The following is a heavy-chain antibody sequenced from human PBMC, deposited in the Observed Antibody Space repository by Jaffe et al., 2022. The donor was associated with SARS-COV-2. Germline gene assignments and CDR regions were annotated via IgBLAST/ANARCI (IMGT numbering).Heavy chain of an antibody. CDR1: GYSISSGYY. CDR2: IHYSGST. Sequence: QVQLQESGPRLVKPSETLSLTCTVSGYSISSGYYWGWIRQSPGKGLEWIGSIHYSGSTYFNPSLKSRLTISVDTSKNQFSLKLNSMTAADAAVYSCARGRWLQYFDHWGQGTLVTVSS. J-gene: IGHJ4*02. D-gene: IGHD5-12*01. CDR3: ARGRWLQYFDH. V-gene: IGHV4-38-2*02.